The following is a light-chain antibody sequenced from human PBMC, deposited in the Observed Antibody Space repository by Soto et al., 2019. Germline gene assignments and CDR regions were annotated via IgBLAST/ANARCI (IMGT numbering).Light chain of an antibody. Sequence: EIVMTQSPATLSVSPGERATLSCRASQSVSSNLAWYQQKPGQAPRLLLYGAYTRATGIPARFSGSGYGTEFTLTISSLQSEAFAVYYCQQYNNWPPLTFGGGTKVEIK. J-gene: IGKJ4*01. V-gene: IGKV3-15*01. CDR2: GAY. CDR3: QQYNNWPPLT. CDR1: QSVSSN.